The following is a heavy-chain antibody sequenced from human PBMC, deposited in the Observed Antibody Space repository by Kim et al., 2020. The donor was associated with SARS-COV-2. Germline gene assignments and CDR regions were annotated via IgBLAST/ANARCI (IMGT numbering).Heavy chain of an antibody. CDR1: SGSISDYS. D-gene: IGHD7-27*01. CDR3: ARTGPRSNGSIDS. J-gene: IGHJ4*02. Sequence: SETLSLTCVVSSGSISDYSWNWIRQPAGKGLEWIGRIYISESTDYNPALKSRVTMSIDTSKKQFSLKLSSVSAADTAVYYCARTGPRSNGSIDSWGQG. V-gene: IGHV4-4*07. CDR2: IYISEST.